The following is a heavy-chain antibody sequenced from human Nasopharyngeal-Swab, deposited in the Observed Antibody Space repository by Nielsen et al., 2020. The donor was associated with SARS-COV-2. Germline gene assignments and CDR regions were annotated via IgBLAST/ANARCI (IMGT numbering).Heavy chain of an antibody. CDR2: IYYSGST. D-gene: IGHD3-3*01. J-gene: IGHJ4*02. Sequence: IRQAPGKGLEWIGYIYYSGSTNYNPSLKSRVTISVDTSKNQFSLKLSSVTAADTAVYYCARGGAEYYDFWSGYYVFDYWGQGTLGTVSS. CDR3: ARGGAEYYDFWSGYYVFDY. V-gene: IGHV4-59*01.